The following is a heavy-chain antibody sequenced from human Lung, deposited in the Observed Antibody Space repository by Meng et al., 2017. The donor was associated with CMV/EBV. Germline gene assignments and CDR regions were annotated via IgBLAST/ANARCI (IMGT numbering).Heavy chain of an antibody. Sequence: QWQWREAGPALVQPSATLSLTCAVSGDSITNHNWWAWVHQPPGKGLEWIGEIPHRGSSAYNPSLKSRVSMSIDKSKNQFSLKLTSVTAADTAVYHCLRRSGGSVWGQGTLVTVSS. CDR1: GDSITNHNW. D-gene: IGHD3-10*01. CDR3: LRRSGGSV. CDR2: IPHRGSS. V-gene: IGHV4-4*02. J-gene: IGHJ1*01.